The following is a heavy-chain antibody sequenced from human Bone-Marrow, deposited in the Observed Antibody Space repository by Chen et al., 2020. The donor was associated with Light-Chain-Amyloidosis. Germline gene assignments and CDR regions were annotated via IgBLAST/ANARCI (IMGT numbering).Heavy chain of an antibody. J-gene: IGHJ4*02. CDR2: MPTDVTKT. V-gene: IGHV3-74*01. D-gene: IGHD3-10*01. CDR1: GFTLNTYW. CDR3: ARDRGRFSYNRGGLDS. Sequence: EVQLVESGGALVQPGGSLRLSCAASGFTLNTYWMHWVRQPPGGGLVWVARMPTDVTKTVYADSVKGRFTVSGDDAKNTLYLEMNSLRVEDTGLYFCARDRGRFSYNRGGLDSWGQGTLVTVSS.